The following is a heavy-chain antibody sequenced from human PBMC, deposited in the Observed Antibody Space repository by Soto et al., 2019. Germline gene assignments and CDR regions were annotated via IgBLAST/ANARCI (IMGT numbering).Heavy chain of an antibody. CDR2: IIPILGIA. CDR3: ARVAAAGIDY. V-gene: IGHV1-69*02. CDR1: GGTFSSYT. D-gene: IGHD6-13*01. Sequence: QVQLVQSGAEVKKPGSSVKVSCKASGGTFSSYTISWVRQAPGQGLEWMGRIIPILGIANYAQKFQGRVTITADKSTSTAYMGLSSLRSEDTAVYYCARVAAAGIDYWGQGTLVTVSS. J-gene: IGHJ4*02.